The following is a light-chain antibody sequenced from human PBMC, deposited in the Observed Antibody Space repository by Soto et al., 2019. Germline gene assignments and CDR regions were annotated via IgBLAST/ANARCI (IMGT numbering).Light chain of an antibody. CDR3: QQYYSTPWT. V-gene: IGKV4-1*01. CDR2: WAS. J-gene: IGKJ1*01. Sequence: DIVVTQSPDSLAVPLGERTTVNCKSSQSVLYSSNSKNSVAWYQQKPGQPPKLLIYWASTRESGVPDRFSGSGSGTDFTLTISSLQAEDVAVYYCQQYYSTPWTFGQGTKVEIK. CDR1: QSVLYSSNSKNS.